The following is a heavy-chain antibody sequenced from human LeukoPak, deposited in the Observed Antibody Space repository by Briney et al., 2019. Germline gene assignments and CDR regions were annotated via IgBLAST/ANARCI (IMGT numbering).Heavy chain of an antibody. V-gene: IGHV4-4*07. CDR3: ARERYYDSRRSDIYWHFDL. CDR2: IYTSGST. J-gene: IGHJ2*01. CDR1: GGSISSYY. D-gene: IGHD3-22*01. Sequence: PSETLSLTCTVSGGSISSYYWSWIRQPAGKGLEWIGRIYTSGSTNYNPSLKSRVTMSVDTSKNQFSLKLSSVTAADTAVYYCARERYYDSRRSDIYWHFDLWGRGTLVTVSS.